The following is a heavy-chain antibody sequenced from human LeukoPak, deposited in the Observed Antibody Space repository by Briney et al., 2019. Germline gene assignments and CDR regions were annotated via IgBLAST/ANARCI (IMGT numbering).Heavy chain of an antibody. CDR1: GFSFSSYA. CDR3: AKDHSSGYPEAFDI. D-gene: IGHD3-10*01. V-gene: IGHV3-23*01. J-gene: IGHJ3*02. CDR2: IGGGPGNT. Sequence: PGESLRLSCAASGFSFSSYAMSWVRQAPGKGLEWVSVIGGGPGNTYYTDSVKGRFTISRDNSKNTLYLQVNSLRAEDTAVYYCAKDHSSGYPEAFDIWGQGTMVTVSS.